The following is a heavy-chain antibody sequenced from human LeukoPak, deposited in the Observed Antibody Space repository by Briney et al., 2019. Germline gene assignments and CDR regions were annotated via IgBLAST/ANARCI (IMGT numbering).Heavy chain of an antibody. CDR3: ARDGTAVGINYDY. V-gene: IGHV3-21*04. CDR1: GFTFSSYN. CDR2: ISSSSSYI. J-gene: IGHJ4*02. D-gene: IGHD6-13*01. Sequence: GGSLRLSCAASGFTFSSYNMNWVRQAPGKGLEWVSSISSSSSYIYYADSVKGRFAISRDNAKNSLYLQMNSLRAEDTAVYYCARDGTAVGINYDYWGQGTLVTVSS.